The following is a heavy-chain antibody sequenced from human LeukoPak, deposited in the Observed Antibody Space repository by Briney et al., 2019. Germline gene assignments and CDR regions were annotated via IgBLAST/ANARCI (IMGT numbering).Heavy chain of an antibody. J-gene: IGHJ4*02. Sequence: PSETLSLTCTVSGGSISSYYWSWIRQPPGKGLEWIGYIYYSGSTNYNPSLKSRVTISVDTSKNQFSLKLSSVTAADTAVYYCARVGKAARLGLDYWGQGTLVTVSS. CDR1: GGSISSYY. D-gene: IGHD6-6*01. CDR3: ARVGKAARLGLDY. CDR2: IYYSGST. V-gene: IGHV4-59*01.